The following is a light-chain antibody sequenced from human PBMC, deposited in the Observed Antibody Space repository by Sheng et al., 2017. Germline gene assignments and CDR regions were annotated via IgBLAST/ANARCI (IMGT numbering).Light chain of an antibody. CDR1: QSVSPY. V-gene: IGKV3-11*01. J-gene: IGKJ4*01. CDR3: QQYNNWPLT. CDR2: DAS. Sequence: ETVLTQSPATLSLSPGERATLSCRASQSVSPYLAWFQQKPGQAPRLLIYDASNRATGIPARFSGSGSGTDFTLTISSLEPEDFAVYYCQQYNNWPLTFGGGTKVEIK.